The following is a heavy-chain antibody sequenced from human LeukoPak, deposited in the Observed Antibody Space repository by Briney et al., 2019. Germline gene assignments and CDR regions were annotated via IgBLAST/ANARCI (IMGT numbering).Heavy chain of an antibody. CDR2: INEDGSEK. Sequence: GGSLRLSCAASGFTFSTRWMSWVRQAPGKGLEWVANINEDGSEKNYVESLKGRFTISRDNAKNSLYLQMNSLRAEDTALYYCARELGSYEGGYYGMDVWGQGTTVAVSS. CDR1: GFTFSTRW. J-gene: IGHJ6*02. V-gene: IGHV3-7*01. D-gene: IGHD1-26*01. CDR3: ARELGSYEGGYYGMDV.